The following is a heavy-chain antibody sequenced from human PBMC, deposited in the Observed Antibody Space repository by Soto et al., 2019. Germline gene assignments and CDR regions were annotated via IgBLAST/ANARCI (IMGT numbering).Heavy chain of an antibody. V-gene: IGHV4-31*11. CDR3: ARSRLIAAAGHDAFDI. D-gene: IGHD6-13*01. J-gene: IGHJ3*02. Sequence: PFLTAAVPGCPIPNDGSYWGLSPQHPGKGLEWIGYIYYSGSAYYNPSLKSRVTISIDTSKNHFSLNLRSVIAADTAVYYCARSRLIAAAGHDAFDIWGQGTMVTVSS. CDR2: IYYSGSA. CDR1: GCPIPNDGSY.